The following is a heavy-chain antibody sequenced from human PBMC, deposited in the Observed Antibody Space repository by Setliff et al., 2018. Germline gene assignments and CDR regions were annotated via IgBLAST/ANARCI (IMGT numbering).Heavy chain of an antibody. CDR2: VHYSGDS. D-gene: IGHD3-22*01. CDR1: GGSMTSYY. J-gene: IGHJ2*01. V-gene: IGHV4-59*13. Sequence: PSETLSLTCTVSGGSMTSYYWSWIRQSPWKGLEWIGYVHYSGDSNYNPSLKSRVTMSVDTSKNQFSLNLRSVTAADTAVYYCARGGGGSGSNWYFDLWGRGTLVTV. CDR3: ARGGGGSGSNWYFDL.